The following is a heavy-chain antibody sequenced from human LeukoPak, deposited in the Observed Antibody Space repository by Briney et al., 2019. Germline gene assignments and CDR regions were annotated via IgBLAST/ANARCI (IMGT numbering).Heavy chain of an antibody. CDR3: ARRRVRGVIIPSNWFDP. CDR1: GYSISTTYY. V-gene: IGHV4-38-2*02. CDR2: INHSGST. D-gene: IGHD3-10*01. J-gene: IGHJ5*02. Sequence: SETLSLTCTVSGYSISTTYYWGWIRQPPGKGLEWIGSINHSGSTNYNPSLKSRVTISVDTSKNQFSLKLSSVTAADTAVYYCARRRVRGVIIPSNWFDPWGQGTLVTVSS.